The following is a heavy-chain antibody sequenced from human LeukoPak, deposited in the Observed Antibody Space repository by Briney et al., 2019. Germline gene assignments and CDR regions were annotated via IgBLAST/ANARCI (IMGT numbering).Heavy chain of an antibody. CDR3: TPRTYYYDSSGPYYFDY. J-gene: IGHJ4*02. CDR2: IIPSGHTT. CDR1: AFTFSSYG. D-gene: IGHD3-22*01. Sequence: GGSLRLSCAASAFTFSSYGMHWVRQAPGKGLEWVSGIIPSGHTTYYADSVRGRFTISRDNSRNTLYLQMNSLKTEDTAVYYCTPRTYYYDSSGPYYFDYWGQGTLVTVSS. V-gene: IGHV3-23*01.